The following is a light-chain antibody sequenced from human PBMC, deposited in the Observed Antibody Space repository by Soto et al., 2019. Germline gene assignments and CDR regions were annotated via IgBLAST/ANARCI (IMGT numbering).Light chain of an antibody. V-gene: IGLV2-14*01. CDR1: SSDVGDYNY. J-gene: IGLJ3*02. CDR2: EVS. CDR3: SSYTSSSSLGV. Sequence: QSALTQPASVSGSPGQSITIYCTGTSSDVGDYNYVSWYQQHPGKAPRLIIYEVSNRPSGVSNRFSGSKSGNTASLTISGLQADDEADYYCSSYTSSSSLGVFGGGTKLTVL.